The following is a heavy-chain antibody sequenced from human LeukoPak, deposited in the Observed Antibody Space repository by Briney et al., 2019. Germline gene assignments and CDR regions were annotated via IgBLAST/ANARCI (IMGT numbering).Heavy chain of an antibody. CDR2: ISYDGSNK. CDR3: AKCSITMIVNGPFDL. D-gene: IGHD3-22*01. Sequence: GGSLRLSCAASGFTFSSYAMHWVRQAPGKGLEWVAVISYDGSNKYYADSVKGRFTISRDNSKNTLYLQMNSLRAEDTAVYYCAKCSITMIVNGPFDLWGRGTLVTVSS. CDR1: GFTFSSYA. J-gene: IGHJ2*01. V-gene: IGHV3-30*18.